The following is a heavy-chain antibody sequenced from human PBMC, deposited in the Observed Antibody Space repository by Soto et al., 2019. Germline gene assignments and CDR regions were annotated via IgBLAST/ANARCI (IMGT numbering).Heavy chain of an antibody. Sequence: GGSLRLSCAVSGFTFDDNAMHWVRQAPEKGLEWVSGINWKSDIGYADSVKGRFTISSDNAENSLYLQMNSLRAEDTALYYCAISQDRGGRTAFIYWGQGTQFTVSS. CDR1: GFTFDDNA. CDR2: INWKSDI. CDR3: AISQDRGGRTAFIY. V-gene: IGHV3-9*01. J-gene: IGHJ4*02. D-gene: IGHD2-15*01.